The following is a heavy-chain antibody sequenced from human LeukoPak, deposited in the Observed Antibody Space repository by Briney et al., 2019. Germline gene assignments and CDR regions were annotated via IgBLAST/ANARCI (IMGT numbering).Heavy chain of an antibody. CDR1: GGSISSSYYY. V-gene: IGHV4-39*07. Sequence: SETLSLTCTVSGGSISSSYYYWGWIRQPPGKGLEWIGSIYDSGSTYYNPSLKSRVTISVDTSKNQFSLKLSSVTAADTAVYYCARETKYYDFWSGTRAHAFDIWGQGTMVTVSS. CDR2: IYDSGST. D-gene: IGHD3-3*01. J-gene: IGHJ3*02. CDR3: ARETKYYDFWSGTRAHAFDI.